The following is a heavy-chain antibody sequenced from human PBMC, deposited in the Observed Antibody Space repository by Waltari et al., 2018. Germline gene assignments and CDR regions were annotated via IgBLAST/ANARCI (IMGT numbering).Heavy chain of an antibody. CDR1: GFTLASSW. CDR2: INEDERER. D-gene: IGHD1-26*01. V-gene: IGHV3-7*01. Sequence: EVQLVESGGGLVQPGGSLRLSCAASGFTLASSWTNWVRPAPGKGLEWVANINEDERERSFVDSVKGRFTISRDNAKNTLYLQMNSLRVEDTAVYYCARGRSETYRGGVFDIWGQGTMVTVSS. J-gene: IGHJ3*02. CDR3: ARGRSETYRGGVFDI.